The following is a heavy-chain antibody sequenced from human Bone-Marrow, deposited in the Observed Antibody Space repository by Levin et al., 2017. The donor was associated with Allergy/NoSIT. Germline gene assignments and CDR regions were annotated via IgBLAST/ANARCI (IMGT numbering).Heavy chain of an antibody. CDR1: GFTFSSYV. J-gene: IGHJ4*02. CDR3: AKNRDYSTSSVYFDY. V-gene: IGHV3-23*01. D-gene: IGHD6-6*01. Sequence: GGSLRLSCAASGFTFSSYVMSWVRQAPGKGLEWVSAISGSGGRTYYADSVKGRFTISRDNSKNNLYLQMNSLRAEDTAVYYCAKNRDYSTSSVYFDYWGQGTLVTVSS. CDR2: ISGSGGRT.